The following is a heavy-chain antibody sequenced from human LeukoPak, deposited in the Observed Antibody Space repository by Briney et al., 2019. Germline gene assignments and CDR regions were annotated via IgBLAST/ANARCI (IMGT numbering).Heavy chain of an antibody. D-gene: IGHD3-16*01. J-gene: IGHJ1*01. CDR1: GFTFSSYW. CDR2: IKQDGSEK. V-gene: IGHV3-7*01. Sequence: GGSLRLSCAASGFTFSSYWMSWVRQAPGKGLEWVANIKQDGSEKYYVDSVKGRFTISRDDAKNSLYLQMNSLRAEDTAVYYCARDPLMISHTGPAWVFQHWGQGTLVTVSS. CDR3: ARDPLMISHTGPAWVFQH.